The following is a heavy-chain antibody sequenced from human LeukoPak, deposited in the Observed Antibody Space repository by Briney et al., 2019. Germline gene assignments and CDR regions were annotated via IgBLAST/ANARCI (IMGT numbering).Heavy chain of an antibody. CDR2: IWYDGSVK. Sequence: GGSLRLSCAASGFTFSDSGMHWVRQAPGKGLEWVAIIWYDGSVKYYAESVKGRFTISRDNSKNTLYLQMNSLRAEDTAVYYCAKGGITPDCWGQGTLVAVSA. CDR3: AKGGITPDC. D-gene: IGHD4-23*01. J-gene: IGHJ4*02. V-gene: IGHV3-33*06. CDR1: GFTFSDSG.